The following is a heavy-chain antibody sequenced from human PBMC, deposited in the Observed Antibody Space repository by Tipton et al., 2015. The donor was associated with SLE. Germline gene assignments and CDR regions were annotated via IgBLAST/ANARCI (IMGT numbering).Heavy chain of an antibody. CDR2: ISAYNGNT. CDR1: GYTFTSYG. D-gene: IGHD2-2*01. V-gene: IGHV1-18*01. Sequence: QSGPEVKKPGASVKVSCKASGYTFTSYGISWVRQAPGQGLEWMGWISAYNGNTNYAQKLQGRVTMTPDTSTSTAYMELRSLRSDDTAVYYCARGYCSSTSCYYDAFDIWGQGTMVTVSS. J-gene: IGHJ3*02. CDR3: ARGYCSSTSCYYDAFDI.